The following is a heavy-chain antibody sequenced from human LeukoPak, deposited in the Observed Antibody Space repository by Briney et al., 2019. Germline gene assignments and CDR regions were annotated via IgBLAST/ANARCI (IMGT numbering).Heavy chain of an antibody. V-gene: IGHV1-2*02. Sequence: ASVKVSCKASGYTFTGYYMHWVRQAPGQGLEWMGWINPNSGGTNYAQKFQGRVTMTRDTSISTAYMELSRLRSDDTAVYYCARDTRGIVVVPAAPYYFDYWGQGTLVTVSS. CDR2: INPNSGGT. J-gene: IGHJ4*02. CDR1: GYTFTGYY. D-gene: IGHD2-2*01. CDR3: ARDTRGIVVVPAAPYYFDY.